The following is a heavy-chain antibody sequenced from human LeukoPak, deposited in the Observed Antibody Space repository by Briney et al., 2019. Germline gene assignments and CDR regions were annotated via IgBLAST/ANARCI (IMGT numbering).Heavy chain of an antibody. D-gene: IGHD2-15*01. Sequence: ASVKVSCKASGYTFTSYGISWVRQAPGQGLEWMGWISAYNGNTNYAQKLQGRVTMTTDTSTSTAYMELRSLRSDDTAVYYCAREKGPYCSGGSCYFYWGQGTLVTVSS. J-gene: IGHJ4*02. CDR1: GYTFTSYG. V-gene: IGHV1-18*01. CDR3: AREKGPYCSGGSCYFY. CDR2: ISAYNGNT.